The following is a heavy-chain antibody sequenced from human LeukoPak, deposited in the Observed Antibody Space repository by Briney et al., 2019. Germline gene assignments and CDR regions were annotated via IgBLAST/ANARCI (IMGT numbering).Heavy chain of an antibody. CDR1: GGSFSGYY. CDR3: ARRGPWFGELFHRDLYYFDY. Sequence: SETLSLTCAVYGGSFSGYYWSWIRQLPGKGLEWIGEINHSGSTNYNPSLKSRVTISVDTSKNQFSLKLSSVTAADTAVYYCARRGPWFGELFHRDLYYFDYWGQGTLVTVSS. V-gene: IGHV4-34*01. J-gene: IGHJ4*02. D-gene: IGHD3-10*01. CDR2: INHSGST.